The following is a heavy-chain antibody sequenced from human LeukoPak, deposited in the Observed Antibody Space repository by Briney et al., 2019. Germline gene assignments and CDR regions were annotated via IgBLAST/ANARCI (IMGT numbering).Heavy chain of an antibody. Sequence: GASVKVSCKASGYTFTGYYMHWVRQAPGQGLEWMGWINPNSGGTNYAQKFQGRVTMTRDTSISTAYMELSRLRSDDTAVYYCARVGGSGSLRAFDIWGQGTMVTVSS. D-gene: IGHD3-10*01. CDR1: GYTFTGYY. V-gene: IGHV1-2*02. J-gene: IGHJ3*02. CDR3: ARVGGSGSLRAFDI. CDR2: INPNSGGT.